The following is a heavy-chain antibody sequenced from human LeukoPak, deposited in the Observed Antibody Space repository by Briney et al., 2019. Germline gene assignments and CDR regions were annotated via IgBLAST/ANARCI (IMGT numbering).Heavy chain of an antibody. D-gene: IGHD2-2*01. V-gene: IGHV3-23*01. Sequence: PGGSLRLSCADSAFTFSTYAMSWVRHAPGKGLEWGSAISGSGGSTYYAGSVKGRFTISRDNSKNTLYLQMSSLRAEDTAVYYCAAGYCSSTRCPGYYYGMDVWGQGTTVTVSS. CDR1: AFTFSTYA. CDR2: ISGSGGST. CDR3: AAGYCSSTRCPGYYYGMDV. J-gene: IGHJ6*02.